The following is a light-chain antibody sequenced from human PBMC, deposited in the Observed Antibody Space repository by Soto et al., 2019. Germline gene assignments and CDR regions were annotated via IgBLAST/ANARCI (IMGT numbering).Light chain of an antibody. CDR3: QQYGSSPLVT. V-gene: IGKV3-20*01. CDR2: GAS. Sequence: EIVLTQSPGTLSLSPGERASLSCRASQSVSSSYLAWYQQKPGQAPRLLIYGASSRATGTPDRFSGSGSGTDFNLTISRLEPEDFAVYYCQQYGSSPLVTFGQGTRLEIK. J-gene: IGKJ5*01. CDR1: QSVSSSY.